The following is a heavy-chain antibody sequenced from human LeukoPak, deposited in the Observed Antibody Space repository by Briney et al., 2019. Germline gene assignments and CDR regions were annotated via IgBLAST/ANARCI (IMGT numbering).Heavy chain of an antibody. CDR3: AKVFEYSSSLGAFDI. CDR2: ISWNSGSI. J-gene: IGHJ3*02. V-gene: IGHV3-9*01. D-gene: IGHD6-6*01. CDR1: GFTFDDYA. Sequence: PGRSLRLSCAASGFTFDDYAMHWVRQAPGKGLERVSGISWNSGSIGYADSVKGRFTISRDNAKNSLYLQMNSLRAEDTASYYCAKVFEYSSSLGAFDIWGQGTMVTVSS.